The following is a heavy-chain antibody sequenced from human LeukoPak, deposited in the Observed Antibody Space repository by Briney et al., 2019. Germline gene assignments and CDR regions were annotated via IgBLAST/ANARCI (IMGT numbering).Heavy chain of an antibody. D-gene: IGHD5-12*01. CDR3: ARDGSGYGGRFDY. J-gene: IGHJ4*02. Sequence: SETLSLTCAVSGVSISPYYWSWIRQPPGKGLEWIGYVYYSGSTNYNPSLKSRVTISVDTSKNQFSLKLSSMTAADTAVYYCARDGSGYGGRFDYWGQGTLVTVSS. CDR1: GVSISPYY. V-gene: IGHV4-59*01. CDR2: VYYSGST.